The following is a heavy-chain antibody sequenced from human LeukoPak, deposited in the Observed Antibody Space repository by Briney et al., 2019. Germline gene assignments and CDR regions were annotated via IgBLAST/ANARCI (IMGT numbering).Heavy chain of an antibody. V-gene: IGHV4-39*01. J-gene: IGHJ4*02. CDR2: IYYSGNT. D-gene: IGHD6-19*01. CDR1: GCSIRNTCYY. Sequence: SETLSLTCTVSGCSIRNTCYYWAWLRQPPGRGLEWIGSIYYSGNTYYNPSVNSRVTISVDTSKSQFSLKLSSVTAPDTAVYYCERSLYSSGWHFDYWGQGTLVTVSS. CDR3: ERSLYSSGWHFDY.